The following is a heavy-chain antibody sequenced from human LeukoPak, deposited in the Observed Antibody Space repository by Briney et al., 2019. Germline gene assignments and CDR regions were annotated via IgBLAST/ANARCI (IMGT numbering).Heavy chain of an antibody. CDR1: GFTFSSYG. CDR3: AKDLGGSYYVDYFDY. D-gene: IGHD1-26*01. J-gene: IGHJ4*02. CDR2: ISGSGGST. V-gene: IGHV3-23*01. Sequence: PGGSLRLSCAASGFTFSSYGMSWVRQAPGKGLEWVSAISGSGGSTYYADSVKGRFTISRDNSKSTLYLQMNSLRAEDTAVYYCAKDLGGSYYVDYFDYWGQGTLVTVSS.